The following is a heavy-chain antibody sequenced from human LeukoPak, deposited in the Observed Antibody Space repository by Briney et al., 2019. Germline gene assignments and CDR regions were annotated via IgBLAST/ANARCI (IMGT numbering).Heavy chain of an antibody. Sequence: SETLSLTCTVSGGSISTYYWSWIRQPPGKGLEWIGYIYYTGSTNYNPSLKSRVTISIDTSKNQFSLKLRSVTAADTAVYYCARTSKDYYYYYMDVWGKGTTVTVSS. J-gene: IGHJ6*03. CDR2: IYYTGST. CDR3: ARTSKDYYYYYMDV. V-gene: IGHV4-59*01. CDR1: GGSISTYY.